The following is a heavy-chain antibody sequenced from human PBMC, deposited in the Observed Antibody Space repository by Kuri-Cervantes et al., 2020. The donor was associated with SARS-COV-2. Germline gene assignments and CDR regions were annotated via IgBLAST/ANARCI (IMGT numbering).Heavy chain of an antibody. V-gene: IGHV4-34*01. CDR1: GGSFSGYY. D-gene: IGHD5-12*01. CDR2: INHSGST. J-gene: IGHJ6*02. CDR3: ARGLIVATILASYYYGMDV. Sequence: SETLSLTCAVYGGSFSGYYWSWIRQPPGKGLEWIGEINHSGSTNYNPSLKSRVTISVDTSKNQFSLKLSSVTAADTAVYYCARGLIVATILASYYYGMDVWGQGTTVTVSS.